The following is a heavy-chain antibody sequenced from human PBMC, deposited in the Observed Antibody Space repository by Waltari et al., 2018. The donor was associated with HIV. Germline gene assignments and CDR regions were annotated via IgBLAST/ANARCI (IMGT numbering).Heavy chain of an antibody. CDR3: ATLYSDYGDY. J-gene: IGHJ4*02. V-gene: IGHV3-23*01. CDR2: ISGRGDST. CDR1: GFTFSVFA. D-gene: IGHD4-17*01. Sequence: EVQLLESGGGFVQPGGSLRLSWAASGFTFSVFALNWVRQARGKGLEWVSRISGRGDSTNYADSVKGRFTISRDNSKNTLSLQITSLRVDDTAVYYCATLYSDYGDYWGQGALVTVSS.